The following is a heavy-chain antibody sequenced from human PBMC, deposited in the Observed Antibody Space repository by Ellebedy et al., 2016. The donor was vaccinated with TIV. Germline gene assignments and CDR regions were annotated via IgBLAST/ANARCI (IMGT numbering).Heavy chain of an antibody. Sequence: GESLKISXAASGFTVSSNYMSWVRQAPGKGLEWVSVIYSGGSTYYADSVKGRFTISRDNSKNTLYLQMNSLRAEDTAVYYCARGGSKYYDFWSGYYRSWFDPWGQGTLVTVSS. CDR2: IYSGGST. CDR3: ARGGSKYYDFWSGYYRSWFDP. J-gene: IGHJ5*02. V-gene: IGHV3-53*01. D-gene: IGHD3-3*01. CDR1: GFTVSSNY.